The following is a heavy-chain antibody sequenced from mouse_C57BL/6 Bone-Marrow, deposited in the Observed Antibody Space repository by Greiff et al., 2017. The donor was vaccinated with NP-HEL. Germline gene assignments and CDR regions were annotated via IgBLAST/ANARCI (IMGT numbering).Heavy chain of an antibody. Sequence: QVQLQQPGAELVKPGASVKLSCTASGYTFTSYWMHWVTQRPGRGLEWIGRIDPNSGGTKYNEKFQSKATLTVDKPSSTAYMQLSSQTSEDSAVYYCARLGYDGSSYVDWYFDVWGTGTTVTVSS. CDR2: IDPNSGGT. CDR1: GYTFTSYW. J-gene: IGHJ1*03. D-gene: IGHD1-1*01. V-gene: IGHV1-72*01. CDR3: ARLGYDGSSYVDWYFDV.